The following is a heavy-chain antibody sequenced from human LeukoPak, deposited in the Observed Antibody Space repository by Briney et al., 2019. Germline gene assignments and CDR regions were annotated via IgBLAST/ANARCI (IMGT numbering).Heavy chain of an antibody. D-gene: IGHD6-13*01. J-gene: IGHJ4*02. CDR3: AKDWGFSSSPIFDY. CDR2: ISVTGDST. V-gene: IGHV3-23*01. Sequence: QTGGSLRLSCAASGFTFSSYAMSWVRQAPGKELEWVSGISVTGDSTYYGDSVKGRFTISRDNSKNMLYLQINSLRAEDTAVYYCAKDWGFSSSPIFDYWGQGTLVLVSS. CDR1: GFTFSSYA.